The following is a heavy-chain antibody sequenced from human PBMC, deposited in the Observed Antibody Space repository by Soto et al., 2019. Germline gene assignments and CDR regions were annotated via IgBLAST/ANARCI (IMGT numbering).Heavy chain of an antibody. CDR2: ISPYNGNT. CDR3: ARFNSASSGWPCHDAFDI. D-gene: IGHD6-19*01. Sequence: ASVKVSCKASGYTFTSYGISWVRQAPGQGLEWMGRISPYNGNTIYAQKLQVRLTMTTDTSTSTVYKELSGLRSEDTAVYYCARFNSASSGWPCHDAFDIWGQGTMVTVSS. CDR1: GYTFTSYG. J-gene: IGHJ3*02. V-gene: IGHV1-18*01.